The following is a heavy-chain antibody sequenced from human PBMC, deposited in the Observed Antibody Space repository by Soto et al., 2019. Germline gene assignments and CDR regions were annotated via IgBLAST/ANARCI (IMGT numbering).Heavy chain of an antibody. V-gene: IGHV5-51*01. J-gene: IGHJ4*02. CDR1: GYSFTSYW. CDR2: IYPGDSDT. CDR3: ARHTHYRRALDY. Sequence: PVESLKISCKGSGYSFTSYWIAWVRQMPGKVLEWMEIIYPGDSDTSYSPSFQVQVTISADKSISTSYLQWSSLKASDTAMYSCARHTHYRRALDYWGQGTLVTVSS. D-gene: IGHD1-26*01.